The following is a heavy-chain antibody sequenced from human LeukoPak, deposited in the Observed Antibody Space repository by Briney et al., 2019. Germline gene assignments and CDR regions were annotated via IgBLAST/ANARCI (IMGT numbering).Heavy chain of an antibody. CDR1: GYTLTSYG. Sequence: ASVTVSCKASGYTLTSYGISWVRQAPGQGLEWMGWISAYNGNTNYAQKLQGRVTMTTDTSTSTAYMELRSLRSDDTAVYYCARELGPNYSNWFDPWGQGTLVTVSS. J-gene: IGHJ5*02. CDR3: ARELGPNYSNWFDP. V-gene: IGHV1-18*01. D-gene: IGHD1-26*01. CDR2: ISAYNGNT.